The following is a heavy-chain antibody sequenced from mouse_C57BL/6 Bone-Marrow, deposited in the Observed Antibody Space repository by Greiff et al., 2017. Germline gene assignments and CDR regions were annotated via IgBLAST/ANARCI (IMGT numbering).Heavy chain of an antibody. CDR2: IDPENGDT. CDR3: TTRSTMVTTGVLFDY. J-gene: IGHJ2*01. D-gene: IGHD2-2*01. CDR1: GFNIKDDY. V-gene: IGHV14-4*01. Sequence: DVKLVESGAELVRPGASVKLSCTASGFNIKDDYMHWVKQRPEQGLEWIGWIDPENGDTEYASKFQGKATITADTSSNTAYLQLSSLTSEDTAVYYCTTRSTMVTTGVLFDYWGQGTTLTVSS.